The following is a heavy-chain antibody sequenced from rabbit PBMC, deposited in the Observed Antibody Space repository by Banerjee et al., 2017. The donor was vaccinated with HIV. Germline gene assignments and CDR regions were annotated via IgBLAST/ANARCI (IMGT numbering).Heavy chain of an antibody. CDR2: INSSSRNV. Sequence: QEQLEESGGDLVKPEGSLTITCTASGFSFSNKYVMCWVRQAPGKGLEWIGCINSSSRNVVYASWATGRFTISKTSTTVDLQMNSLTVADTATYFCARDVVGAGYHYDLWGPGTLVTVS. V-gene: IGHV1S45*01. J-gene: IGHJ4*01. D-gene: IGHD6-1*01. CDR1: GFSFSNKYV. CDR3: ARDVVGAGYHYDL.